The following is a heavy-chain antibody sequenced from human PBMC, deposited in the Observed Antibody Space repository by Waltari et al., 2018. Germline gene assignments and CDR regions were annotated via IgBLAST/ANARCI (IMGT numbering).Heavy chain of an antibody. CDR2: INTEWSTI. V-gene: IGHV3-74*01. CDR3: TREDYGGKDY. J-gene: IGHJ4*02. CDR1: GFTFSPYW. D-gene: IGHD4-17*01. Sequence: EVQLAESGGGLVQPGESLRLSCAASGFTFSPYWMHWVRQGPGKGLVWVSRINTEWSTINDADSVKGRFTISRDNAKNTLYLQMNRLRAEDTAVYYCTREDYGGKDYWGQGTLVTVSS.